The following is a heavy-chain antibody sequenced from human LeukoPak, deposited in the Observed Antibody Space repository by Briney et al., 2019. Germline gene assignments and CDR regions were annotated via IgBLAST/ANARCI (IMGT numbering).Heavy chain of an antibody. CDR2: INSDGSTT. CDR3: ARERQLERLTFGKEGSAFDY. Sequence: GGSLRLSCAASGFTFSSYWMHWVRQAPGKGLVWVSRINSDGSTTSSADSVKGRVTISRDNAKNSLYLQMNRLRAEDTAVYYCARERQLERLTFGKEGSAFDYWGQGTLVTVSS. J-gene: IGHJ4*02. CDR1: GFTFSSYW. V-gene: IGHV3-74*01. D-gene: IGHD1-1*01.